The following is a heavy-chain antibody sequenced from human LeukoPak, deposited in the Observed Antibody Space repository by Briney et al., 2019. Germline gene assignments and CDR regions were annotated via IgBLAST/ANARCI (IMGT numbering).Heavy chain of an antibody. D-gene: IGHD3-16*01. CDR1: GFTFSSYG. V-gene: IGHV3-30*18. CDR2: MSYDGRNK. CDR3: ANGPMITFGGLTEREFDY. J-gene: IGHJ4*02. Sequence: GGSLRLSCAASGFTFSSYGMHWVRQAPGKGLQWVAFMSYDGRNKYYTDSVKGRFTISRDSSKNTLYLQMDSLRAEDTAVYYCANGPMITFGGLTEREFDYWGQGTLVTVSS.